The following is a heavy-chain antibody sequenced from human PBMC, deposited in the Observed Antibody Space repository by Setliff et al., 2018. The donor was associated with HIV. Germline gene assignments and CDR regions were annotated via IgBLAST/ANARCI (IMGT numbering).Heavy chain of an antibody. CDR1: GGSFSVFY. CDR3: ARGFTIFGVGFSADPTGNWFDP. Sequence: ETLSLTCAVYGGSFSVFYWSWIRQAPGKGLEWIGEINHSGKTNYNPSLKSRITLSVDTSENQFALKLASVTAADTAVYYCARGFTIFGVGFSADPTGNWFDPWGQGTLVTVSS. CDR2: INHSGKT. D-gene: IGHD3-3*01. J-gene: IGHJ5*02. V-gene: IGHV4-34*01.